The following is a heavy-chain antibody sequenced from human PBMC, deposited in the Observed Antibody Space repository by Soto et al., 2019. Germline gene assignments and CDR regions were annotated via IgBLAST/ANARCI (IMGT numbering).Heavy chain of an antibody. CDR1: GFTFSNAW. D-gene: IGHD3-22*01. CDR2: IKSKTDGGTT. V-gene: IGHV3-15*07. Sequence: GGSLRLSCAASGFTFSNAWMNWVRQAPGKGLEWVGRIKSKTDGGTTDYAAPVKGRFTISRDDSKNTLYLQMNSLKTEDTAVYYCTTETYYYDSSGYYRQTDFDYWGQGTLVTVSS. CDR3: TTETYYYDSSGYYRQTDFDY. J-gene: IGHJ4*02.